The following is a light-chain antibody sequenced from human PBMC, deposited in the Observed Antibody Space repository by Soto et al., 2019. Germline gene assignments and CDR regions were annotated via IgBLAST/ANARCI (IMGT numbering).Light chain of an antibody. J-gene: IGKJ2*01. CDR3: QQRYNWPNT. Sequence: EIVLTQSPATLSLSPGERATLSCRASQSVGTYLAWYQHNPGQAPRLLIYDASNRATGIPARFSGSGSGTDFTLTISSTEPEDFAVYYCQQRYNWPNTFGQETKREIK. V-gene: IGKV3-11*01. CDR2: DAS. CDR1: QSVGTY.